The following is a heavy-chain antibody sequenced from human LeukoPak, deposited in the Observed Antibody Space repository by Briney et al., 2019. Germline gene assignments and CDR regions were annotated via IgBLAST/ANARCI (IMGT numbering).Heavy chain of an antibody. CDR3: ASSTPGAFDI. V-gene: IGHV3-53*01. CDR1: GFTVSSNY. Sequence: GGSLRLSCAASGFTVSSNYMSWVRQAPGKGLEWVSVIYSGGSTYYADSVKGRFTISRDNSKNTLYLQMNSLRAEDTAVYYWASSTPGAFDIWGQGTMVTVSS. CDR2: IYSGGST. J-gene: IGHJ3*02.